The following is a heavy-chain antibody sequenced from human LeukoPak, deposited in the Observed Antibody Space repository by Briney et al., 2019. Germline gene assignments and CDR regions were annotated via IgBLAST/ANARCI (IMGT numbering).Heavy chain of an antibody. D-gene: IGHD3-3*01. J-gene: IGHJ4*02. CDR3: ARKGSAYYDFWSGFSPFDY. CDR2: INPNSGGT. V-gene: IGHV1-2*02. CDR1: GYTSTGYY. Sequence: ASVKVSCKASGYTSTGYYMHWVRQAPGQGLEWMGWINPNSGGTNYAQKFQGRVTMTRDTSISTGYMELSRLRSDDTAVYYCARKGSAYYDFWSGFSPFDYWGQGTLVTVSS.